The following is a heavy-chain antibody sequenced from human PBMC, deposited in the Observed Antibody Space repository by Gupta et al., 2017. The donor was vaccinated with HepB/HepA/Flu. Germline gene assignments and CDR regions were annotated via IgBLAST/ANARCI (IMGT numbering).Heavy chain of an antibody. Sequence: EVQLLESGGGLVQPGGSLGLSCAASGFPFSSYAMSRVRQAPGKGLEWVSAISGSGGSTYYADSVKGRFTISRDNSKNTLYLQMNSLRAEDTAVYYCAKDAGGGVANYYYYYMDVWGKGTTVTVSS. CDR2: ISGSGGST. CDR3: AKDAGGGVANYYYYYMDV. CDR1: GFPFSSYA. J-gene: IGHJ6*03. D-gene: IGHD3-16*01. V-gene: IGHV3-23*01.